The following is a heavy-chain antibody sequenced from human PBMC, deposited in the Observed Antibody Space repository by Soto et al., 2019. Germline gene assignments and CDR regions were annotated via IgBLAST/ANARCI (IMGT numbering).Heavy chain of an antibody. CDR3: AKETNAYESNF. V-gene: IGHV3-30-3*01. Sequence: QVQLVESGGGVVQPGGSLRLSCAASGFIFSGYAMHWVRQAPGKGLELVAVISYDGNTQYYADSVKGRFTVARDNSNNSLYVEMKNLRDEGTASYYGAKETNAYESNFWGQGTLVTVSP. CDR2: ISYDGNTQ. CDR1: GFIFSGYA. J-gene: IGHJ4*02. D-gene: IGHD5-12*01.